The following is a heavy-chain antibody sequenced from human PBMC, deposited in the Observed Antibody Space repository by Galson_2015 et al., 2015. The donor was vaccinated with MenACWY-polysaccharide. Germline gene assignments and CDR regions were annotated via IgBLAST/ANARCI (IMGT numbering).Heavy chain of an antibody. Sequence: SETLSLTCTVSGGSISSRSYYWGWLRQPPGKGLEWIGTIYYRGSTYYNPSIKSRITMSVDTSKNQCSLKLSSVTTADTAMYYCAHRPTDDAFDIWGQGTMVTVSS. V-gene: IGHV4-39*07. J-gene: IGHJ3*02. CDR2: IYYRGST. CDR1: GGSISSRSYY. CDR3: AHRPTDDAFDI.